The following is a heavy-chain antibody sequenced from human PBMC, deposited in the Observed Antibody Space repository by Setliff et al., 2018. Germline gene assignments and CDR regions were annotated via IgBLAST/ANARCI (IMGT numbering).Heavy chain of an antibody. V-gene: IGHV1-2*04. CDR1: GYTFTGYY. CDR3: ARDLLYSGSCFGYYYGMDV. D-gene: IGHD1-26*01. J-gene: IGHJ6*02. CDR2: INPNSGGT. Sequence: ASVKVSCKASGYTFTGYYMHWVRQAPGQGLEWMGWINPNSGGTNYAQKFQGWVTMTRDTSISTAYMELSRLRSDDTAVYYCARDLLYSGSCFGYYYGMDVWGQGTTVTVSS.